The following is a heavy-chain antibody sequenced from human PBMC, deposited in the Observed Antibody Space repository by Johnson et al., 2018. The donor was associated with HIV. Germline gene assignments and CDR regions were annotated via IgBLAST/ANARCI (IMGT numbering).Heavy chain of an antibody. V-gene: IGHV3-20*04. J-gene: IGHJ3*01. CDR3: VRGGLGYQNFHDRFDV. Sequence: MLLVESGGGVVRPGGSLRLSCAIAGFRFDDYGMSWVRQAPGKGLEWISTINWNGGRTSYVDSLKGRITISRDNAKNSLYLQMDSLRSEDTALYYCVRGGLGYQNFHDRFDVWGQGTVVTVSS. CDR2: INWNGGRT. CDR1: GFRFDDYG. D-gene: IGHD3-16*02.